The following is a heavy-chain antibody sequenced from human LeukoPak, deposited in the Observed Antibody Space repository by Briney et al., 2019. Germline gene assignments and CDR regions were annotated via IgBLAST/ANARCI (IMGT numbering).Heavy chain of an antibody. J-gene: IGHJ4*02. Sequence: GGSLRLSCAASGFTFSSYAMHWVRQAPGKGLEGGADISYDGSNKYYADSVKGRFTISRDNSKNTLYLQMNSLRAEDRAVYYCARGGGSYFWGFDYWGEGTMVTV. CDR1: GFTFSSYA. D-gene: IGHD1-26*01. CDR2: ISYDGSNK. CDR3: ARGGGSYFWGFDY. V-gene: IGHV3-30-3*01.